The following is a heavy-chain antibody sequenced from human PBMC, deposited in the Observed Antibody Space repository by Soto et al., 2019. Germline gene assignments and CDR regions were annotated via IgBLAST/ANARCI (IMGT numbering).Heavy chain of an antibody. CDR2: IYYSGST. V-gene: IGHV4-39*01. J-gene: IGHJ6*02. CDR3: ARPKPLVDYGMDG. Sequence: QLQLQESGPGLVKPSETLSLTCTVSGGSISSSSYYWGWIRQPPGKGLEWIGSIYYSGSTYYNPSLKSRVTISVDTSKNQFSLKLSSVTAADTAVYYCARPKPLVDYGMDGWGQGTTVTVSS. CDR1: GGSISSSSYY.